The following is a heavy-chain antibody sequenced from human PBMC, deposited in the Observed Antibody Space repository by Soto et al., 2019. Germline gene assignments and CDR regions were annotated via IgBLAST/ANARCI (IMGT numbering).Heavy chain of an antibody. CDR3: ARDPPTYNWNYLSPWVYYYGMDV. CDR2: ISYDGSNK. Sequence: QVQLVESGGGVVQPGRSLRLSCAASGFTFSSYARHWVRQAPGKGLEWVAVISYDGSNKYYADSVKGRFTISRDNSKNTLYLQMNSLRAEDTVVYYCARDPPTYNWNYLSPWVYYYGMDVWGRGTTVTVSS. CDR1: GFTFSSYA. V-gene: IGHV3-30-3*01. D-gene: IGHD1-7*01. J-gene: IGHJ6*02.